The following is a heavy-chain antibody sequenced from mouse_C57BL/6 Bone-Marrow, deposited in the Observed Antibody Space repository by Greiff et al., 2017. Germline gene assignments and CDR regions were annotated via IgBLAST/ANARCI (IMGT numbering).Heavy chain of an antibody. J-gene: IGHJ4*01. V-gene: IGHV1-59*01. Sequence: VQLQQPGAELVRPGTSVKLSCKASGYTFTSYWMHWVKQRPGQGLEWIGVIDPSDSYTNYNQKFKGKATLTVDTSSSTAYMQLSSLTSEDSAVYDCARSFDYGSSLYAMDYWGQGTSVTVSS. D-gene: IGHD1-1*01. CDR1: GYTFTSYW. CDR3: ARSFDYGSSLYAMDY. CDR2: IDPSDSYT.